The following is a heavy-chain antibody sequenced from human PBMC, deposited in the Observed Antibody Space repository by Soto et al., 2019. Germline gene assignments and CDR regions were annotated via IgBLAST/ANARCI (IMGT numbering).Heavy chain of an antibody. CDR1: GYTLTELS. D-gene: IGHD3-10*01. J-gene: IGHJ6*03. CDR2: FDPEDGET. V-gene: IGHV1-24*01. CDR3: AAKGVGRGYMDV. Sequence: ASVKVSCKVSGYTLTELSMHWVRQAPGKGLEWMGGFDPEDGETIYAQKFQGRVTMTEDTSTDTAYMELSSLRSEDTAVYYCAAKGVGRGYMDVWGKGTTVTVSS.